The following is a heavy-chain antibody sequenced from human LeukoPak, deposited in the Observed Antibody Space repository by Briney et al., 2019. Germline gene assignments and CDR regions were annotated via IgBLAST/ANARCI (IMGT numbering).Heavy chain of an antibody. Sequence: GESLKISCKGSGYRFTSYWIGWVRPMPGKGLEWMGIIYPGDSDTRCSPSFQGQVTISADKSISTAYPQWSSLKASDTAMYYCASSITMIVVAPSGAFDIWGQGTMVSVSS. D-gene: IGHD3-22*01. CDR2: IYPGDSDT. V-gene: IGHV5-51*01. CDR1: GYRFTSYW. CDR3: ASSITMIVVAPSGAFDI. J-gene: IGHJ3*02.